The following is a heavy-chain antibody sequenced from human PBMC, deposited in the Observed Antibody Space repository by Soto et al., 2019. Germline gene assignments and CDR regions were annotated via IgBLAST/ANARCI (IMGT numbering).Heavy chain of an antibody. V-gene: IGHV4-39*01. CDR2: IYYSGST. CDR3: ARAKGDTMVREVIIFGPEQGAGYYYYMDV. CDR1: GGSISSSSYY. J-gene: IGHJ6*03. D-gene: IGHD3-10*01. Sequence: QLQLQESGPGLVKPSETLSLTCTVSGGSISSSSYYWGWIRQPPGKGLEWIGSIYYSGSTYYNPSLKSRVTISVDTSKNQFSLKLSSVTAADTAVYYCARAKGDTMVREVIIFGPEQGAGYYYYMDVWGKGTTVTVSS.